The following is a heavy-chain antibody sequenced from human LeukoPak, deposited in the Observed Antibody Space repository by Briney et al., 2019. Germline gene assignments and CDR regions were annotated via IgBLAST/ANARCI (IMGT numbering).Heavy chain of an antibody. V-gene: IGHV4-39*01. J-gene: IGHJ4*02. CDR1: GFTFSSYW. Sequence: PGGSLRLSCAASGFTFSSYWMSWVRQPPGMGLEWIGSIYYTGNTYYNASLKSQVSISIDTSKNQFSLKLTSVTAADTAVYYCARQTGSGLFILPGGQGTLVTVSS. D-gene: IGHD3/OR15-3a*01. CDR3: ARQTGSGLFILP. CDR2: IYYTGNT.